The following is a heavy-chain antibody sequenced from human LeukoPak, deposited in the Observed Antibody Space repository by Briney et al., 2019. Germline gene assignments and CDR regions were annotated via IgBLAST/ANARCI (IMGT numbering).Heavy chain of an antibody. Sequence: SETLSLTCTVSGGSITSANHYWNWIRQHPGKGLEWIGNIYYNGGTNYNPSLRGRVTISADTSKNQFSLNLSSVTAADTAVYYCVRGGGGYWGQGTLVTVSS. D-gene: IGHD3-10*01. J-gene: IGHJ4*02. V-gene: IGHV4-31*03. CDR2: IYYNGGT. CDR1: GGSITSANHY. CDR3: VRGGGGY.